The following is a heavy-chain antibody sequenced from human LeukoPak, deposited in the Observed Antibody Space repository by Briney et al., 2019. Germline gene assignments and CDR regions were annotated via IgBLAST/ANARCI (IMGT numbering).Heavy chain of an antibody. Sequence: AGGSLRLSCAASGFTFSGHYMNWVRQAPGKGLEWVSYISSSSSTIYYADSVKGRFTISRDNAKNSLYLQTNSLRAEDTAVYYCARDQPLRYWGQGTLVTVSS. J-gene: IGHJ4*02. D-gene: IGHD4-17*01. CDR1: GFTFSGHY. V-gene: IGHV3-48*04. CDR2: ISSSSSTI. CDR3: ARDQPLRY.